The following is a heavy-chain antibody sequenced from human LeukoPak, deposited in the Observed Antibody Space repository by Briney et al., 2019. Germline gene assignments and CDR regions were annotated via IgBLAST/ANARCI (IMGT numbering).Heavy chain of an antibody. V-gene: IGHV4-38-2*01. Sequence: SETLSLTSAVTGYSISSDYFWGWIRQPPGKGLEYIGAIYHSGSTYYNPSLKSRVIISVDTSNNQFSLKLNSVTAADTAVYYCARGILLWGQGTLVTVSS. CDR1: GYSISSDYF. J-gene: IGHJ4*02. CDR2: IYHSGST. D-gene: IGHD2-15*01. CDR3: ARGILL.